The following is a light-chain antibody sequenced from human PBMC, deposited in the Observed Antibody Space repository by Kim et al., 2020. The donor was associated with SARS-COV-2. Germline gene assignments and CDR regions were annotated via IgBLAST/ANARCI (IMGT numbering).Light chain of an antibody. CDR1: SSDVGGYNY. CDR3: SSYTSSSHKYV. CDR2: DVS. Sequence: QSALTHPASVSGSPGQSITISCTGTSSDVGGYNYVSWYQQHPGKAPKLMIYDVSNRPSGVSNRFSGSKSGNTASLTISGLQAEDEADYYCSSYTSSSHKYVFGTGTKVTVL. J-gene: IGLJ1*01. V-gene: IGLV2-14*03.